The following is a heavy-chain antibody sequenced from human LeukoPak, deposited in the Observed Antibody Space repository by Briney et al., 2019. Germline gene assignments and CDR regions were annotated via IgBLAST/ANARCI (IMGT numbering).Heavy chain of an antibody. Sequence: GGSRRLSCTASGFTFGDYAMSWVRQAPGKGLEWVGFIRSKAYGGTTEYAASVKGRFTISRDDSKSIAYLQMNRLKTEDTAVYYCTTYYYDTSGYYYVEYWGQGTLLTVSS. V-gene: IGHV3-49*04. J-gene: IGHJ4*02. CDR3: TTYYYDTSGYYYVEY. CDR2: IRSKAYGGTT. CDR1: GFTFGDYA. D-gene: IGHD3-22*01.